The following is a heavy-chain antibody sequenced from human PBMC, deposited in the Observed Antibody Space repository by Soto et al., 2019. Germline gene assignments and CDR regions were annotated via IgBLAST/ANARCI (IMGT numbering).Heavy chain of an antibody. J-gene: IGHJ4*02. Sequence: ELQLVESGGGLIQPGGSLRLSCAASGFSVSSNYRSWVRQAPGKALEWVSVIYSGGSTHYADSVEGRFTISRDISKNTLYLQMNSLRAEDTAVYYCARDPGSIAVAGTIWGQGTLVTVSS. V-gene: IGHV3-53*01. CDR3: ARDPGSIAVAGTI. CDR2: IYSGGST. D-gene: IGHD6-19*01. CDR1: GFSVSSNY.